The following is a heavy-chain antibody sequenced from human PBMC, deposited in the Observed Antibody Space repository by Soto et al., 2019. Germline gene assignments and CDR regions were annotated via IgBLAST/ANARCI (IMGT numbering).Heavy chain of an antibody. CDR2: IIPIFGTA. J-gene: IGHJ6*01. CDR3: ARESYYDFWSGTGGSYYY. D-gene: IGHD3-3*01. Sequence: SVKVSCKASGFTFSRSAVQWVRQAPGQGLEWMGGIIPIFGTANYAQKFQGRVTITADKSTSTAYMELSSLRSEDTAVYYCARESYYDFWSGTGGSYYY. CDR1: GFTFSRSA. V-gene: IGHV1-69*06.